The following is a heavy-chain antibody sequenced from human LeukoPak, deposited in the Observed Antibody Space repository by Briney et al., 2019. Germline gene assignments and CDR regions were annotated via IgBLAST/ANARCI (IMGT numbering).Heavy chain of an antibody. J-gene: IGHJ3*02. CDR1: GFTFRSYA. CDR3: ARASPDTRFNAFDI. V-gene: IGHV3-21*05. CDR2: MSSDSSFI. D-gene: IGHD2-2*01. Sequence: PGGSLRLSCVASGFTFRSYAMNWVRQAPGKGLEWVSYMSSDSSFINYADSVKGRFTISRDNAKNSLFLQMDSPRAEDTAVYYCARASPDTRFNAFDIWGQGTMVTVSS.